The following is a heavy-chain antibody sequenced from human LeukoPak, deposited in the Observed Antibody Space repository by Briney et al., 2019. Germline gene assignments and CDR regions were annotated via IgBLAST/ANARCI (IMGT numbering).Heavy chain of an antibody. CDR3: ARPSLTGYRGNWFDP. J-gene: IGHJ5*02. CDR2: INHSGST. CDR1: GGSFSGYY. V-gene: IGHV4-34*01. D-gene: IGHD1-14*01. Sequence: NSSETLSLTCAVYGGSFSGYYWGWIRQPPGKGLEWIGEINHSGSTNYNPSLKSRVTISVDTSKNQFSLKLSSVTAADTAVYYCARPSLTGYRGNWFDPWGQGTLVTVSS.